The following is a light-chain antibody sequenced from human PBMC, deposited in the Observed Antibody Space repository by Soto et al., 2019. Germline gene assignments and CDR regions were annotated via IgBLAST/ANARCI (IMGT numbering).Light chain of an antibody. J-gene: IGKJ4*01. V-gene: IGKV1-5*01. CDR1: QSIGNW. CDR2: DAS. Sequence: DIQMTQSPSTLSASVGDRVTITCRASQSIGNWLAWYHQKPGKAPKLLIYDASSLESGVPSRFSGSGSGTEFTLSISSLQPDDFANYYCQQYNSYPLTFGGGTKVEI. CDR3: QQYNSYPLT.